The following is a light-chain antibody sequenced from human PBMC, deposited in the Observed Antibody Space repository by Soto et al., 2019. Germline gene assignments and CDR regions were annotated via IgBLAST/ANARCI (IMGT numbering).Light chain of an antibody. V-gene: IGLV1-40*01. CDR1: SSNIGAGYD. Sequence: QSVLTQPPSVSGAPGQRVTISCTGSSSNIGAGYDVHWYQQPRGTAPKLLIYGNSNRPSGVPDRFSGSKSGTSASLAITGLQAEDEADYYCQSYDSSLSGVIFGGGTKLTVL. CDR3: QSYDSSLSGVI. CDR2: GNS. J-gene: IGLJ2*01.